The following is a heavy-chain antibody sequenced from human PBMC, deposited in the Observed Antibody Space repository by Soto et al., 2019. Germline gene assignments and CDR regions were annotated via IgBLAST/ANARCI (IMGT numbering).Heavy chain of an antibody. J-gene: IGHJ3*02. CDR2: IYYSGST. Sequence: QLQLQESGPGLVKPSETLSLTCTVSGGSISSSSYYWGWIRQPPGKGLEWIGSIYYSGSTYYNPSLKSRVTISVDTSRNQFSLKLSSVTAADTAVYYCARRGSWDAFDIWGQGTMVTVSS. V-gene: IGHV4-39*01. D-gene: IGHD1-26*01. CDR3: ARRGSWDAFDI. CDR1: GGSISSSSYY.